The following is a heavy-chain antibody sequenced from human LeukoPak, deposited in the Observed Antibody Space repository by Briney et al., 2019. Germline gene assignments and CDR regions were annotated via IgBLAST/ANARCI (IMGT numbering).Heavy chain of an antibody. D-gene: IGHD2-8*01. V-gene: IGHV3-23*01. CDR3: AKALTQNNGGNYYYMDV. CDR2: ITGSGGSA. Sequence: GGSLRLSCAASGFTFSSYAMTWVRQAPGKGLEWVSAITGSGGSAYYADSVKGRFTIPRDNSKDTLYLQMNSLRAEDTALYYCAKALTQNNGGNYYYMDVWGKGSTVTVSS. CDR1: GFTFSSYA. J-gene: IGHJ6*03.